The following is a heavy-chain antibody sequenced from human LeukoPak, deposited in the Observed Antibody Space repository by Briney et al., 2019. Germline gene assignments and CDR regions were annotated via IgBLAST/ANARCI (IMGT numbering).Heavy chain of an antibody. J-gene: IGHJ6*02. CDR3: ARDFRGNYGSRGMDV. V-gene: IGHV4-59*01. CDR2: IYYSGST. CDR1: GGSISSYY. Sequence: SSETLSLTCTVSGGSISSYYWSWIRQPPGKGLEWIGYIYYSGSTNYNPSLKSRVTISVDTSKNQFSLKLSSVTAADTAVYYCARDFRGNYGSRGMDVWGQGTTVTVSS. D-gene: IGHD3-16*01.